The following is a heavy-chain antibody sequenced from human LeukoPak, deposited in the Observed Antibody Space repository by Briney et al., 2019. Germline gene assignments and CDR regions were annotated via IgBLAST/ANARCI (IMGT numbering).Heavy chain of an antibody. Sequence: SETLSLTCAVYGGSISGYYGSWIRQPPGKGLAWIGEINHSGSTNYNPSLKSRVTISVDTSKNQFSLKLSSVTAADTAVYYCARGRGTGTYYYGSWGQGTLVTVSS. CDR2: INHSGST. J-gene: IGHJ4*02. D-gene: IGHD3-10*01. CDR1: GGSISGYY. CDR3: ARGRGTGTYYYGS. V-gene: IGHV4-34*01.